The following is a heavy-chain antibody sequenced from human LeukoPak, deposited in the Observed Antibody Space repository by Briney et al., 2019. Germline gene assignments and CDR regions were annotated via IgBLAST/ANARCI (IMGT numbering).Heavy chain of an antibody. J-gene: IGHJ4*02. Sequence: PGGSLRLSCAASGFNFNLYAMMWVRQTPGKGLEWVSAVSGSGIGTQYADSVKGRFIISRDNSRNTLYLQMNSLRAEDTAVYYCARAFIVVVPSLDYWGQGTLVTVSS. D-gene: IGHD2-2*01. CDR2: VSGSGIGT. CDR1: GFNFNLYA. CDR3: ARAFIVVVPSLDY. V-gene: IGHV3-23*01.